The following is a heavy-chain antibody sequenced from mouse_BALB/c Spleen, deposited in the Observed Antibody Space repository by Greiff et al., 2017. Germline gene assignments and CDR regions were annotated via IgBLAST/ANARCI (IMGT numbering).Heavy chain of an antibody. D-gene: IGHD1-1*01. J-gene: IGHJ2*01. CDR2: IWGDGST. CDR3: ARISPHYYGSSCFDY. Sequence: QVQLKESGPGLVAPSQSLSITCTVSGFSLTGYGVNWVRQPPGKGLEWLGMIWGDGSTDYNSALKSRLSISKDNSKSQVFLKMNSLQTDDTARYYCARISPHYYGSSCFDYWGQGTTLTVSS. V-gene: IGHV2-6-7*01. CDR1: GFSLTGYG.